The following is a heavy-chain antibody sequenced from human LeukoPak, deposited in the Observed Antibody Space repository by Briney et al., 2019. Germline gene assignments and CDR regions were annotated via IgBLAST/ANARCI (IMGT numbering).Heavy chain of an antibody. CDR2: ISGSGGST. CDR3: AKVNLLGVVVTATLFDY. V-gene: IGHV3-23*01. CDR1: GFTFSSYA. J-gene: IGHJ4*02. D-gene: IGHD2-21*02. Sequence: PGGSLRLSCAASGFTFSSYAVSWVRQAPGKGLEWVSAISGSGGSTYYADSVKGRFTISRDNSKNTLYLQMNSLRAEDTAVYYCAKVNLLGVVVTATLFDYWGQGTLVTVSS.